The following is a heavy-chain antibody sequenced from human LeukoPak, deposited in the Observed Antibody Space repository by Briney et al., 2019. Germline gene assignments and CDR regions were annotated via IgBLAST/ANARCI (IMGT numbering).Heavy chain of an antibody. Sequence: PSETLSLTCTVSGGSISSSSYYWGWIRQPPGKGLEWIGEINHSGSTNYNPSLKSRVTISVDTSKNQFSLKLSSVTAADTAVYYCARAYPYSSSWYGAYFDYWGQGTLVTVSS. D-gene: IGHD6-13*01. CDR1: GGSISSSSYY. V-gene: IGHV4-39*07. CDR2: INHSGST. J-gene: IGHJ4*02. CDR3: ARAYPYSSSWYGAYFDY.